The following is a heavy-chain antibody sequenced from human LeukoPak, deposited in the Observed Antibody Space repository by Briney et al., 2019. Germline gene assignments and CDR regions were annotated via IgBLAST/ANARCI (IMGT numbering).Heavy chain of an antibody. V-gene: IGHV5-51*01. CDR2: IYPGDSDT. Sequence: GESLKISCRGSGYSFTNIWIGWVRQIPGKGLEWMGIIYPGDSDTRYSPSFQGQVTISADKSISTAYLQWSSLKASDTAMYYCARLVGRSWFDPWGQGTLVTVSS. J-gene: IGHJ5*02. CDR3: ARLVGRSWFDP. D-gene: IGHD2-15*01. CDR1: GYSFTNIW.